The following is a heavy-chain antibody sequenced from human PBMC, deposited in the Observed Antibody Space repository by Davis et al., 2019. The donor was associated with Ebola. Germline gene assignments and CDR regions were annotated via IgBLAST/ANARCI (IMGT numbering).Heavy chain of an antibody. J-gene: IGHJ5*02. V-gene: IGHV3-15*01. CDR1: GFTFSSYA. CDR2: IKSKTDGGTT. D-gene: IGHD2-2*01. CDR3: TTDRKYQLRRWFDP. Sequence: PGGSLRLSCAASGFTFSSYAMSWVRQAPGKGLEWVGRIKSKTDGGTTDYAAPVKGRFTISRDDSKNTLYLQMNSQKTEDTAVYYCTTDRKYQLRRWFDPWGQETLVTVSS.